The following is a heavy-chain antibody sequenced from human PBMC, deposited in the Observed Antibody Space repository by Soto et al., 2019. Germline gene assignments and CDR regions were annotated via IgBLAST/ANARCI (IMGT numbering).Heavy chain of an antibody. Sequence: GASVKVSCKASGYSCTNNDVSGVLQSTGQGLDWMGWMNPGSGDTGYAQKFQGRVTMTRDISIATAYMELSSLRSDDTAIYYCARMETFGSLNWFDPWGQGTLVTAPQ. J-gene: IGHJ5*02. CDR2: MNPGSGDT. D-gene: IGHD3-16*01. CDR3: ARMETFGSLNWFDP. V-gene: IGHV1-8*01. CDR1: GYSCTNND.